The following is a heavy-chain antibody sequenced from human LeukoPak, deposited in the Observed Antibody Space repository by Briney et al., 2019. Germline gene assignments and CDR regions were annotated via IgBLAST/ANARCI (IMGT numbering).Heavy chain of an antibody. V-gene: IGHV3-7*01. CDR3: ARGHYDATGPGSY. J-gene: IGHJ4*02. Sequence: PGGSLRLSCAASGFTFSSYWMNWVRQTPGKGLEWVANIKDDGSDKNYLDSVKGRFTISRDNAKNSLYLQMNSLRAEDTAVYYYARGHYDATGPGSYWGQGILVTVSS. CDR2: IKDDGSDK. D-gene: IGHD4/OR15-4a*01. CDR1: GFTFSSYW.